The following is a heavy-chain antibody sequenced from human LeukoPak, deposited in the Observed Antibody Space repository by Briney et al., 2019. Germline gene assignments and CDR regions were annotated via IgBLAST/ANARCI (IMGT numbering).Heavy chain of an antibody. CDR2: IYPGDSDT. CDR1: GYSFTSYW. J-gene: IGHJ5*02. V-gene: IGHV5-51*04. Sequence: GESLKISCKGSGYSFTSYWIGWVRQMPGKGLEWMGIIYPGDSDTRYSPSFQGQVTISADKPISTAYLQWSSLKASDTAMYYCARGPPNYDFWSGYDPWGQGTLVTVSS. D-gene: IGHD3-3*01. CDR3: ARGPPNYDFWSGYDP.